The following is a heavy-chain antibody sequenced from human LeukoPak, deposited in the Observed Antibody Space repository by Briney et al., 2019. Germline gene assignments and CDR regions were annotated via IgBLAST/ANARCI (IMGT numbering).Heavy chain of an antibody. J-gene: IGHJ4*02. CDR3: ARSFRDYYDSSGPYYFDY. CDR1: GFTFSSYW. V-gene: IGHV3-7*01. D-gene: IGHD3-22*01. CDR2: IKQDGSEK. Sequence: PGGSLRLSCAASGFTFSSYWMSWVRQAPGKGLEGVANIKQDGSEKYYVDSVKGRFTISRDNAKNSLYLQMNSLRAEDTAVYYCARSFRDYYDSSGPYYFDYWGQGTLVTVSS.